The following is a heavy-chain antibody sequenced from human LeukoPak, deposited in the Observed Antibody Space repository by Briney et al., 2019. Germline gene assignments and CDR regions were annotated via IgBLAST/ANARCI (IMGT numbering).Heavy chain of an antibody. V-gene: IGHV4-38-2*02. CDR1: GYSISSGYY. Sequence: SETLSLTCTVSGYSISSGYYWGWIRQPPGKGLEWIGSIYHSGSTNYNPSLKSRVTISVDTSKNQFSLKLSSVTAADTAVYYCARSPTKRVPEDYWGQGTLVTVSS. CDR3: ARSPTKRVPEDY. CDR2: IYHSGST. D-gene: IGHD2-2*01. J-gene: IGHJ4*02.